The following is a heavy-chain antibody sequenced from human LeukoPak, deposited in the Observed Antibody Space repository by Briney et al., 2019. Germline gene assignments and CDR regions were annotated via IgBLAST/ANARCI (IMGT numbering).Heavy chain of an antibody. CDR1: GGTFSSYA. V-gene: IGHV1-69*13. CDR3: ARESITTPGAPPSPHYYYYYGMDV. CDR2: IIPIFGTA. Sequence: GASVKVSCKASGGTFSSYAISWVRQAPGQGLEWMGGIIPIFGTANYAQKFQGRVTITADESTSTAYMELSGLRSEDTAVYYCARESITTPGAPPSPHYYYYYGMDVWGQGTTVTVSS. D-gene: IGHD3-3*01. J-gene: IGHJ6*02.